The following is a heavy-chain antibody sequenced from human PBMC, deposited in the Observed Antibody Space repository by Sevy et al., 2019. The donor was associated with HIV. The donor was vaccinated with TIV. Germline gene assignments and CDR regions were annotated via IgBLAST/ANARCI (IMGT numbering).Heavy chain of an antibody. CDR2: ISSDGTTI. CDR3: ARDLDDNSGYYYGAIDY. J-gene: IGHJ4*02. V-gene: IGHV3-48*03. CDR1: GFTFSSYE. D-gene: IGHD3-22*01. Sequence: VGSLRLSFAASGFTFSSYEMNWVRQAPGKGLEWVSYISSDGTTIYYADSVKGRFTISRDNAQNSVSLQMNSLRAEDTAVYYCARDLDDNSGYYYGAIDYWGQGTLVTVSS.